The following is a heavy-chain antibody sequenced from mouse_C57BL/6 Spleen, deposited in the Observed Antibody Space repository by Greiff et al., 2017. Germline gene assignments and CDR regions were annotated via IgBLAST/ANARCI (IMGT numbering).Heavy chain of an antibody. D-gene: IGHD1-1*01. V-gene: IGHV14-2*01. CDR1: GFNIKDYY. CDR2: IDPEDGET. Sequence: VQLQQSGAELVKPGASVKLSCTASGFNIKDYYMHWVKQRTEQGLEWIGRIDPEDGETKYAPKFQGKATITADTSSNTAYLQLSSLTSEDTAVXYWARGYGSSAGDVDVWGTGTTVTVSS. J-gene: IGHJ1*03. CDR3: ARGYGSSAGDVDV.